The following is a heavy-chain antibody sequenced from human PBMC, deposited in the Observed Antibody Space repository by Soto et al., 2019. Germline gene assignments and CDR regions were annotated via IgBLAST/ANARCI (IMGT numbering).Heavy chain of an antibody. CDR2: INPKSGDT. CDR3: ATSSGGYSYNGMDV. Sequence: QEQLVQSGAEVKQPGASVKVSCKASGYTFTGYYIHWVRQAPGQGLEWMGWINPKSGDTKYAQKFQGRVTVTRDNSISTAYMELSRLRADDTAVYDCATSSGGYSYNGMDVWGQGTTVTVSS. V-gene: IGHV1-2*02. D-gene: IGHD2-15*01. J-gene: IGHJ6*02. CDR1: GYTFTGYY.